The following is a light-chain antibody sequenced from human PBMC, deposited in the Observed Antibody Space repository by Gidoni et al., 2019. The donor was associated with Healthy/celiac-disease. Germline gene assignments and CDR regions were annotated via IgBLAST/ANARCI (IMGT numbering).Light chain of an antibody. CDR2: GAS. CDR3: QQYNNWLRT. J-gene: IGKJ1*01. CDR1: QSVSSN. Sequence: EIVMTQSPATLSVSPGARATLSCRASQSVSSNLAWYQQKPGQAPRHLIYGASNRATCIPARFICSGYGTEFTLTISSLQSEDFAVYYCQQYNNWLRTFGQGTKVEIK. V-gene: IGKV3-15*01.